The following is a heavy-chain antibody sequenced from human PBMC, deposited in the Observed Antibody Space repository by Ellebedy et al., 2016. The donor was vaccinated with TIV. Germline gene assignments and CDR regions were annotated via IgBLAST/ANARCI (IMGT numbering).Heavy chain of an antibody. D-gene: IGHD3-10*01. CDR3: ARDNMGSLDY. CDR1: GGSISSYY. V-gene: IGHV4-59*12. Sequence: SETLSLTCTVSGGSISSYYWSWIRQPPGKGLEWIGYIYYSGSTYYNPSLKSRVTISVDTSKNQFSLKLSSVTAADTAVYYCARDNMGSLDYWGQGTLVTVSS. J-gene: IGHJ4*02. CDR2: IYYSGST.